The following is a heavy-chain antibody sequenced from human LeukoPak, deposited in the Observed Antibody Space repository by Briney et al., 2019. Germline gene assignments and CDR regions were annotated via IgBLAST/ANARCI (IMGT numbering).Heavy chain of an antibody. D-gene: IGHD5-24*01. J-gene: IGHJ4*02. CDR2: INHDGSEK. CDR1: GFTFSSYW. Sequence: PGGSLRLSCAASGFTFSSYWMSWVRQAPGKGLEWVADINHDGSEKYYVDSVKGRFTISRDNAKNSLYMLMNSLRAEDTAVYYCARDPTRRYDYWGQGTLVTVFS. CDR3: ARDPTRRYDY. V-gene: IGHV3-7*01.